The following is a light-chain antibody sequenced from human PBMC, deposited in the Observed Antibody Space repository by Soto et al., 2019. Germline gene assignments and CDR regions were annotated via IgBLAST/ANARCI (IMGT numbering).Light chain of an antibody. Sequence: QAVVTQPASVSGSPGQSITISCTGTSSDVGGYDFVSWYQQHPGKAPKLMIYDVSNRPSGVSNRFSGSKSGNTASLTISGLQTEDEADYYCSSFTSSDTQVFGGGTQLTVL. CDR3: SSFTSSDTQV. J-gene: IGLJ7*01. CDR1: SSDVGGYDF. V-gene: IGLV2-14*01. CDR2: DVS.